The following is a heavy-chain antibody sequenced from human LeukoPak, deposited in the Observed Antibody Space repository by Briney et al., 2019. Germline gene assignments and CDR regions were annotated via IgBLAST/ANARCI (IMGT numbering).Heavy chain of an antibody. V-gene: IGHV3-11*04. Sequence: GGSLRLSCAASGFTFNDYYMSWIRQAPGKGLEWLSYINIGGTNTHYADSVKGRFTISRDNAKNSLYLQMNSLRAEDTAVYYCARGLDGYNPWGQGTLVTVSS. CDR3: ARGLDGYNP. J-gene: IGHJ5*02. CDR2: INIGGTNT. CDR1: GFTFNDYY. D-gene: IGHD5-24*01.